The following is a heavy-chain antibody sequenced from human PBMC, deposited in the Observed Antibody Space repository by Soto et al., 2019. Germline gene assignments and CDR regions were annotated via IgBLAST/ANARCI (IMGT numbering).Heavy chain of an antibody. Sequence: PGGSLRLSCAASGFTFSSYAMSWVRQAPGKGLEWVSAISGSGGSTYYADSVKGRFTISRDNSKNTLYLQMNSLRAEDTAVYYCAKDRASIAADAHNYYYYYYYMDVWGKGTTVTVSS. D-gene: IGHD6-6*01. CDR3: AKDRASIAADAHNYYYYYYYMDV. CDR1: GFTFSSYA. J-gene: IGHJ6*03. CDR2: ISGSGGST. V-gene: IGHV3-23*01.